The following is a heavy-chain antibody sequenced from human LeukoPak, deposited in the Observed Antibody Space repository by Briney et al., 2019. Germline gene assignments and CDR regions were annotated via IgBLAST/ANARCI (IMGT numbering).Heavy chain of an antibody. V-gene: IGHV3-15*01. CDR1: GFTFANAW. CDR3: TADVLDRNFCSGGGWFDP. D-gene: IGHD3-3*01. J-gene: IGHJ5*02. Sequence: GGSLRLSCAASGFTFANAWMTWVRQAPGKGLEWVGRIRSKADGEPTDYAAPVKGRFTISRDDSKHMLYLQMNSLKIEDTAVYYCTADVLDRNFCSGGGWFDPWGQGSLVTVSS. CDR2: IRSKADGEPT.